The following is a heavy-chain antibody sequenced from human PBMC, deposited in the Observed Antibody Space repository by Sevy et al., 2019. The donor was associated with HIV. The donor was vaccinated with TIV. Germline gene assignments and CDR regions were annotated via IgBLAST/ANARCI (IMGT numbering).Heavy chain of an antibody. CDR3: ARGGGAVDHGMDV. J-gene: IGHJ6*02. CDR1: GGTFSSYD. CDR2: IIPIFGTV. D-gene: IGHD2-21*01. V-gene: IGHV1-69*13. Sequence: ASVKVSCKASGGTFSSYDIKWVRQAPGQGLEWMGQIIPIFGTVSYAQKFQGRVTITADESTSTAYMDLSSLRSEDTAVYYCARGGGAVDHGMDVWGQGTTVTVSS.